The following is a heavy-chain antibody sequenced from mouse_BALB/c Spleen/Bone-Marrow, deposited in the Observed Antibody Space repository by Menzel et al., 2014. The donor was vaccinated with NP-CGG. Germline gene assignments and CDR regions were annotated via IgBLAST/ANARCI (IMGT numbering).Heavy chain of an antibody. CDR2: IDPYYGDV. D-gene: IGHD2-1*01. CDR1: GYSFTGYN. J-gene: IGHJ3*01. CDR3: ARSGALYGNPLAF. V-gene: IGHV1-39*01. Sequence: EVQLQQSGPELEKPGASVKISCKASGYSFTGYNMNWVKQNNGKSLEWIGNIDPYYGDVNYNQKFKDKATLTVDKSSSTAYMQLKSLTSEDSAVYYCARSGALYGNPLAFRGQGTLVTVSA.